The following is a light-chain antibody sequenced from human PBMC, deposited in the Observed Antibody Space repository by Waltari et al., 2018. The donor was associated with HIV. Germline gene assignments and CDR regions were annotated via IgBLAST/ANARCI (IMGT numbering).Light chain of an antibody. Sequence: QSVLTQPPSASGTPGQRVTIPCSGSISNIANIYVYRYQQLPGTAPKLLIYRNDQRPSGVPDRFSGSKSGTSASLAISGLRSEDEADYYCAAWDDSLNGYVVFGGETKLTVL. V-gene: IGLV1-47*01. CDR3: AAWDDSLNGYVV. CDR1: ISNIANIY. CDR2: RND. J-gene: IGLJ2*01.